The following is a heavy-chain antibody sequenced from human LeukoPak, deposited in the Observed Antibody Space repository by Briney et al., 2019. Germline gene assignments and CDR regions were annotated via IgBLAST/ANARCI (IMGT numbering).Heavy chain of an antibody. D-gene: IGHD6-13*01. J-gene: IGHJ4*02. CDR3: AKDKAGAFDY. CDR2: ISWNSGSI. Sequence: GRSLRLSCAASGFTFDDYAMHWVRQAPGKGLEWVSGISWNSGSIGYADSVKGRFTISRDNVKNSLYLQMNSLRAEDTALYYCAKDKAGAFDYWGQGTLVTVSS. V-gene: IGHV3-9*01. CDR1: GFTFDDYA.